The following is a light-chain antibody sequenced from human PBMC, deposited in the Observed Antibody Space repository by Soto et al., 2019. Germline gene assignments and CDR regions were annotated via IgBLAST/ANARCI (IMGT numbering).Light chain of an antibody. CDR2: GAS. CDR3: QQRSNWRVT. J-gene: IGKJ4*01. Sequence: EIVMTQSPATLSVSPGERATLSCRASQSVRSNLAWYQQKPGQAPRLLIYGASTRATGIPARFSGSGSGTEFTLTISSLEPEDIAVYCCQQRSNWRVTFGGGTKVDNK. V-gene: IGKV3-15*01. CDR1: QSVRSN.